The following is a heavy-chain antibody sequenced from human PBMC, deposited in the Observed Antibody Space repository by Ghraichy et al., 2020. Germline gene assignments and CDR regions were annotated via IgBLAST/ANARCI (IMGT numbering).Heavy chain of an antibody. V-gene: IGHV3-53*01. Sequence: GGSLRLSCAASGFTVSSNYMSWVRQAPGKGLEWVSVIYSGGSTYYADSVKGRFTISRDNSKNTLYLQMNSLRAEDTAVYYCARTYCGGDCYDYWGQGTLVTVSS. CDR2: IYSGGST. J-gene: IGHJ4*02. CDR1: GFTVSSNY. D-gene: IGHD2-21*01. CDR3: ARTYCGGDCYDY.